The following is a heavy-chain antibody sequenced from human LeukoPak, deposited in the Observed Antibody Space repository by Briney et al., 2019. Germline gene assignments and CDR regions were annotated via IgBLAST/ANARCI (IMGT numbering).Heavy chain of an antibody. CDR1: GFTFSSYA. V-gene: IGHV3-23*01. Sequence: GGSLRLSCAASGFTFSSYAMSWVRQAPGKGLEWVSAISGSGGSTYYADSVKGRFTISRDNSKNTLYLQMNSLRAEDTAVYYCAKALYCSSTSCYPGYYFDYWGQGTLVTVSS. CDR2: ISGSGGST. J-gene: IGHJ4*02. CDR3: AKALYCSSTSCYPGYYFDY. D-gene: IGHD2-2*01.